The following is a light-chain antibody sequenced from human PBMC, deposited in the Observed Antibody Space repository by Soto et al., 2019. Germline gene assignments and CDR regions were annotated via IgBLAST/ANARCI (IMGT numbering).Light chain of an antibody. CDR1: QSISSW. CDR2: KAS. J-gene: IGKJ1*01. V-gene: IGKV1-5*03. Sequence: DIQMTQSPSTLSASVGDRVTITCRASQSISSWLAWYQQKPGKAPKLLIYKASSLESGVPSRFSGSGSGTEFTLTISSLQPDDVATYYCQHYNYYSPWTFGQGTKVDNK. CDR3: QHYNYYSPWT.